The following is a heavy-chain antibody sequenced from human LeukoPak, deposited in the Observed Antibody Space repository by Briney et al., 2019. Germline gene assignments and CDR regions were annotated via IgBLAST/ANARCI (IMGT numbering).Heavy chain of an antibody. CDR3: ARGGSTLHSAGGHDIEFYYYYYMDV. J-gene: IGHJ6*03. CDR2: IFISGGT. CDR1: GDSITSGSYY. Sequence: PSQTLSLTCTVSGDSITSGSYYWSWIRQPAGKGLEWIGRIFISGGTNYNPSLRSRVTMSLDTSKNQFSLKLYSVTAADTAVYYCARGGSTLHSAGGHDIEFYYYYYMDVWGKGTTVTISS. D-gene: IGHD3-9*01. V-gene: IGHV4-61*02.